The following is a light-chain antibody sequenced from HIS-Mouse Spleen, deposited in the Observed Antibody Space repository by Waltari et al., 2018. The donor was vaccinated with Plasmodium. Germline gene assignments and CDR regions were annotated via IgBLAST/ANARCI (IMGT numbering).Light chain of an antibody. J-gene: IGKJ4*01. Sequence: EIVLTQSPATLSLSPGERATLSCRASQSVSNYLSWYQQKPGQAPRLLIYDASNRATGSRARFSGSGSGTDFTLTISSREPEDFAVYYCQQRSNWPRVLTFGGGTKVEIK. CDR3: QQRSNWPRVLT. V-gene: IGKV3-11*01. CDR2: DAS. CDR1: QSVSNY.